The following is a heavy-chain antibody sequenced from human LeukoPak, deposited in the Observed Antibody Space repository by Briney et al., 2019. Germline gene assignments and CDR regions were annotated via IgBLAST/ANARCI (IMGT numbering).Heavy chain of an antibody. V-gene: IGHV3-21*01. CDR2: ISSSSSYI. Sequence: GGSLRLPCAASGFTFSSYSMNWVRQAPGKGLEWVSSISSSSSYIYYADSVKGRFTISRDNAKNSLYLQMNSLRAEDTAVYYCASVYGSGSWGAFDYWGQGTLVTVSS. CDR3: ASVYGSGSWGAFDY. J-gene: IGHJ4*02. D-gene: IGHD3-10*01. CDR1: GFTFSSYS.